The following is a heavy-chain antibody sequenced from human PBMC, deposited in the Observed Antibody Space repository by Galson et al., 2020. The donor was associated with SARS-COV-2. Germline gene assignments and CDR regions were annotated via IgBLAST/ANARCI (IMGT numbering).Heavy chain of an antibody. CDR3: ARVDSSGWSPKDAFDI. Sequence: GRSLRLSCAASGFTFSSYSMNWVRQAPGNGLEWVSSIRSSSSYIYYADSVKGRFTISRDNAKNSLHLQMNSLRAEDTAVYYCARVDSSGWSPKDAFDIWGQGTMVTVSS. D-gene: IGHD6-19*01. V-gene: IGHV3-21*01. CDR2: IRSSSSYI. CDR1: GFTFSSYS. J-gene: IGHJ3*02.